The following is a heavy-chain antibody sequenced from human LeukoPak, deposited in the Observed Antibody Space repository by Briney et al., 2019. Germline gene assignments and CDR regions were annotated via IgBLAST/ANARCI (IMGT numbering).Heavy chain of an antibody. D-gene: IGHD1-26*01. CDR2: TSAYNANT. V-gene: IGHV1-18*01. CDR3: ARVGGTTRGNRWFDP. CDR1: GYTFTSYG. Sequence: GASVKVSCKASGYTFTSYGLSWVRQAPGQGLEWMGWTSAYNANTNYAQKLQGRVSMTTDTSTSTAYMELRSLRSDDTAVYYCARVGGTTRGNRWFDPWGQGTLVTVSS. J-gene: IGHJ5*02.